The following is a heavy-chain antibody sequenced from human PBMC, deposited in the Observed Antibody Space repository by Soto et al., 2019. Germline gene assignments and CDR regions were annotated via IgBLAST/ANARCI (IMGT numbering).Heavy chain of an antibody. Sequence: GESLKISCKGSGYSFTSYWIGWVRQMPGKGLEWMGIIYPGDSDTRYSPSFQGQVTISADKSISTAYLQWSSLKASDTAMYYCAGRGSSSWYKDAFDIWGQGTTVTVSS. CDR2: IYPGDSDT. J-gene: IGHJ3*02. D-gene: IGHD6-13*01. CDR1: GYSFTSYW. V-gene: IGHV5-51*01. CDR3: AGRGSSSWYKDAFDI.